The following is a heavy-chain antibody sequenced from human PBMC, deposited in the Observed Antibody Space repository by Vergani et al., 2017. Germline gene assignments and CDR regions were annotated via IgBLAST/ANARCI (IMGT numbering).Heavy chain of an antibody. CDR3: AKGEQWLVAAKFDC. CDR1: GFTFSSYG. V-gene: IGHV3-30*18. D-gene: IGHD6-19*01. J-gene: IGHJ4*02. Sequence: QVQLVESGGGVVQPGRSLRLSCAASGFTFSSYGMHWVRQAPGKGLEWVAVISYDGSNKYYADSVKGRFTISRDNSKNTLYLQMNSLRAEDTAVYYCAKGEQWLVAAKFDCWSQATLVAFSA. CDR2: ISYDGSNK.